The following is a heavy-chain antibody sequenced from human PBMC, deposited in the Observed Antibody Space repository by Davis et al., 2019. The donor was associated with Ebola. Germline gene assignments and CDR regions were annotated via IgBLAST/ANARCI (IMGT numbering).Heavy chain of an antibody. CDR3: ARAMRSGYYDYYYGMDV. Sequence: GESLKISCAASGFTFSDYYMSWIRQAPGKGLEWVSYISSSGSTIYYADSVKGRFTISRDNAKNSLYLQMNSLRAEDTAVYYCARAMRSGYYDYYYGMDVWGKGTTVTVSS. J-gene: IGHJ6*04. V-gene: IGHV3-11*01. CDR1: GFTFSDYY. D-gene: IGHD3-3*01. CDR2: ISSSGSTI.